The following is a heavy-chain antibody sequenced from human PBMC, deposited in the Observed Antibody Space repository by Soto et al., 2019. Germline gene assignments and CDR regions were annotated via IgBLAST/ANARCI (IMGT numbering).Heavy chain of an antibody. V-gene: IGHV3-48*02. CDR1: GFTFSSYS. J-gene: IGHJ4*02. D-gene: IGHD3-22*01. CDR2: ISSSSSTI. Sequence: GGSLRLSCAASGFTFSSYSMNWVRQAPGKGLEWVSYISSSSSTIYYADSVKGRFTISRENAKNSLYLQMNSLRDEDTAVYYCARDRYYYDSSGYSHFDYWGQGTLVTVSS. CDR3: ARDRYYYDSSGYSHFDY.